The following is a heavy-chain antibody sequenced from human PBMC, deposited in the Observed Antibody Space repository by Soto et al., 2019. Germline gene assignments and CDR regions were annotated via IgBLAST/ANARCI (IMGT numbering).Heavy chain of an antibody. D-gene: IGHD3-9*01. CDR3: TTGIYYDILTGYHNVAY. V-gene: IGHV3-15*01. CDR1: GFNLSHPW. Sequence: GGSLRLSCVASGFNLSHPWMTWVRQAAGKGLEWVGRIKSKTDGGTADYAAPVKGRATISRDDSKNTVYLQMNSLKTEDTAVYYCTTGIYYDILTGYHNVAYWGQGALVTVAS. CDR2: IKSKTDGGTA. J-gene: IGHJ4*02.